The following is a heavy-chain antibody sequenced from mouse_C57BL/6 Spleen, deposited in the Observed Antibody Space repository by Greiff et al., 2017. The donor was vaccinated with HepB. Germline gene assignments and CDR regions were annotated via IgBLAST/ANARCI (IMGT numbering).Heavy chain of an antibody. CDR1: GYSITSGYY. D-gene: IGHD2-3*01. CDR2: ISYDGSN. V-gene: IGHV3-6*01. Sequence: EVKLQESGPGLVKPSQSLSLTCSVTGYSITSGYYWNWIRQFPGNKLEWMGYISYDGSNNYNPSLKNRISITRDTSKNQFFLKLNSVTTEDTATYYCARGWLLRFYYAMDYWGQGTSVTVSS. J-gene: IGHJ4*01. CDR3: ARGWLLRFYYAMDY.